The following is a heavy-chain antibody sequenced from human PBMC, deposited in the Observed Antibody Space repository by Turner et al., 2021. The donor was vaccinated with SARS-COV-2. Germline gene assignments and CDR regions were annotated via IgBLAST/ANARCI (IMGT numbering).Heavy chain of an antibody. J-gene: IGHJ2*01. V-gene: IGHV4-59*01. D-gene: IGHD3-10*01. CDR2: VEYSGAT. Sequence: QVQLQESGPGLVKPSETLSLTCTVSGDSISSYYWNWIRQSPGKGLEWIGSVEYSGATDYNPSLKSRATISVDTWKNQFSLRLTSVTAADTAVYYCAREGRSLWHRTKWFFDVWGRGTLVNVSS. CDR1: GDSISSYY. CDR3: AREGRSLWHRTKWFFDV.